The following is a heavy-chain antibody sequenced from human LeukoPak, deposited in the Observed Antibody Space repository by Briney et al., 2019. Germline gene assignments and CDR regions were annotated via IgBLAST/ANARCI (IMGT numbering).Heavy chain of an antibody. CDR3: AKDQTPYDFWSGYPPIDY. V-gene: IGHV3-23*01. D-gene: IGHD3-3*01. CDR2: ISGSGGST. Sequence: GGSLRLSCAASGFTFSSYAMSWVRQAPGKGLEWVSAISGSGGSTYYADSVKGRFTISRDNSKNTLYLQMNSLRAEDTAVYYCAKDQTPYDFWSGYPPIDYWGQGTLVTVSS. CDR1: GFTFSSYA. J-gene: IGHJ4*02.